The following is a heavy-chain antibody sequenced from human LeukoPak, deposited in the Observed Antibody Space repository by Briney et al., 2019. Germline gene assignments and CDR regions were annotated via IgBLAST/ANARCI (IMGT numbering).Heavy chain of an antibody. CDR1: GGSFSSYY. D-gene: IGHD4-17*01. V-gene: IGHV4-59*12. CDR2: IYYSGST. Sequence: SETLSLTCTVSGGSFSSYYWSWIRQPPGKGLEWIGNIYYSGSTNYNPSLKSRISISVDKSKNQFSLKLSSVTAADTAVYYCATYFYGEYGSYYFDYWGQGTLVTVSS. CDR3: ATYFYGEYGSYYFDY. J-gene: IGHJ4*02.